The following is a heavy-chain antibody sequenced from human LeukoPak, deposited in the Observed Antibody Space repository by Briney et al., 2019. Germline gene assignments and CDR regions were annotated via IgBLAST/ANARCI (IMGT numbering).Heavy chain of an antibody. D-gene: IGHD2-15*01. Sequence: GASVKVSCKXSGYTFTKYYMFWVRQAPGQGLEWMGRINPSSGGTDYAQKFQGRVTMTRDTSISTAYMELSRLRSDDTAMYYCARGYCSGGSCYSVENWFDPWGQGTLVTVSS. J-gene: IGHJ5*02. CDR2: INPSSGGT. CDR1: GYTFTKYY. CDR3: ARGYCSGGSCYSVENWFDP. V-gene: IGHV1-2*06.